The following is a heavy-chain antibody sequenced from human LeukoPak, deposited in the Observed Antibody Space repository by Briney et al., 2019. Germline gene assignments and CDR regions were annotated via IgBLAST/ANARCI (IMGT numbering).Heavy chain of an antibody. CDR3: GKSSSGYYSAILD. CDR2: INWNSNNI. D-gene: IGHD3-22*01. V-gene: IGHV3-9*01. CDR1: GFTFDDYG. Sequence: HPGGSLRLSCAAAGFTFDDYGMHWVRQAPGKGLEWVSGINWNSNNIDYADSVKGRFTIARDNAKNSLYLQMNSLREEDTALYYSGKSSSGYYSAILDWGQGTLVTVSS. J-gene: IGHJ4*02.